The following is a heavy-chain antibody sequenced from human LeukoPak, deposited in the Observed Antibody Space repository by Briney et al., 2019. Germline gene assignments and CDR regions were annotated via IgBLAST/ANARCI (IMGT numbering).Heavy chain of an antibody. J-gene: IGHJ3*02. CDR1: GGSISSYY. D-gene: IGHD3-3*01. Sequence: KPSETLSLTCTVSGGSISSYYWSWMRQPPGKGLEWIGYIYYSGSTNYNPSLNSRVTISVDTSKNQFSLKLSSVTAADTAVYYCARHLYRGTIFGRADAFDIWGQGTMVTVSS. CDR2: IYYSGST. CDR3: ARHLYRGTIFGRADAFDI. V-gene: IGHV4-59*08.